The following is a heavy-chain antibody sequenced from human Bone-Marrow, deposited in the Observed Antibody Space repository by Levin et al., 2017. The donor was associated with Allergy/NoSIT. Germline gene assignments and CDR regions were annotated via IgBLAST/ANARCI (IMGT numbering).Heavy chain of an antibody. CDR3: AKDRVAVSSGFLDY. Sequence: GESLKISCAASGFTFSNYAMSWVRQAPGKGLEWVSAISNSGGSTYYADSVKGRFTISRDNSKNTLYVQMNSLRAEDTAVYYCAKDRVAVSSGFLDYWGQGTLVTVSS. V-gene: IGHV3-23*01. CDR2: ISNSGGST. J-gene: IGHJ4*02. CDR1: GFTFSNYA. D-gene: IGHD6-19*01.